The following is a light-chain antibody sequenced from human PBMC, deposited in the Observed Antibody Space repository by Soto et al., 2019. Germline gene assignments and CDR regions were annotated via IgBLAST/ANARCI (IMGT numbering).Light chain of an antibody. J-gene: IGKJ2*01. CDR3: QHYGSSPDN. CDR2: GAS. V-gene: IGKV3-20*01. CDR1: QSVSSSY. Sequence: EIVLTQSPGTLSLSPGERATLSCRASQSVSSSYLAWYQQKPGQAPRLLIYGASSRATGIPDRFSGSGSGTKSTITTSIVKPEDLAVYECQHYGSSPDNFG.